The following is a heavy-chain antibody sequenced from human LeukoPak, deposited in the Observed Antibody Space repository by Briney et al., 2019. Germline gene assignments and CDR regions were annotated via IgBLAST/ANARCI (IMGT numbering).Heavy chain of an antibody. D-gene: IGHD4-11*01. V-gene: IGHV1-46*01. CDR2: INPSGGST. J-gene: IGHJ4*02. CDR3: ARVLQEALEDY. CDR1: GYTFTSYY. Sequence: ASVKVSCKASGYTFTSYYMHWVRQAPGQGLEWMGIINPSGGSTSYAQKFQGRVTMTRDMSTSTVYMELSSLRSEDTAVYYCARVLQEALEDYWGQGTLVTVSS.